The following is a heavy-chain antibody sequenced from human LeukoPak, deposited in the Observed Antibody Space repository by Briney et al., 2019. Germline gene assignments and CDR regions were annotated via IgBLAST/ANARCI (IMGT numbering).Heavy chain of an antibody. J-gene: IGHJ4*02. V-gene: IGHV1-18*01. CDR3: ARSRRLYSVFDYLH. Sequence: ASVKVSCKTSGYTFSNYGLSWVRQAPGQGLEWVGWISAYNGNTNYAQSLQGRVTMTTDTSTSTAYMELRGLRPDDTAVYYCARSRRLYSVFDYLHWGQGTLITVSS. D-gene: IGHD5/OR15-5a*01. CDR1: GYTFSNYG. CDR2: ISAYNGNT.